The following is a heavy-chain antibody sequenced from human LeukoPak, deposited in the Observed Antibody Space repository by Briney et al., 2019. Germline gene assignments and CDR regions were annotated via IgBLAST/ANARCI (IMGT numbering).Heavy chain of an antibody. CDR1: GFTFDDYA. Sequence: PGRSLRLSCAASGFTFDDYAMHWVRQAPGKGLEWVSGISWNSGSIGYADSVKGRFTISRDNAKNSLYLQMNSLRAEDTALYYCAKVHTPAFSDYDYVWGSYPSREEVRGGDAFDIWGQGTMVTVSS. CDR3: AKVHTPAFSDYDYVWGSYPSREEVRGGDAFDI. J-gene: IGHJ3*02. V-gene: IGHV3-9*01. D-gene: IGHD3-16*02. CDR2: ISWNSGSI.